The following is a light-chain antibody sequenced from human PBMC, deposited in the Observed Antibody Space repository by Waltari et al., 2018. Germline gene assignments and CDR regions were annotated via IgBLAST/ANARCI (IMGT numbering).Light chain of an antibody. J-gene: IGLJ2*01. V-gene: IGLV2-14*03. CDR2: DVI. CDR1: GTDVGRYNF. Sequence: QSALTQPASVSASPGQSITIPCTGGGTDVGRYNFVSWYQKHPGKAPTLMIYDVINRPSGVSNRFSGSKSGNTASLTISGLQPEDEADYYCSSYTTSSTLVFGGGTKVTVL. CDR3: SSYTTSSTLV.